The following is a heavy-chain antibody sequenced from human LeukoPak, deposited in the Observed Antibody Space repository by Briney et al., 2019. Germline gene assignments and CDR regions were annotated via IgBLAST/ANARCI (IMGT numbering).Heavy chain of an antibody. CDR3: ARHERLDYYDSSGYYFDY. V-gene: IGHV5-51*01. CDR1: GYSFPSYW. D-gene: IGHD3-22*01. CDR2: IYPGDSNT. J-gene: IGHJ4*02. Sequence: GESLKISCKGSGYSFPSYWIGWVRQMPGKGLEWRGIIYPGDSNTRYSPSFQGQVTISADKSISTAYLQWSSPKASDTAMYYCARHERLDYYDSSGYYFDYWGQGTLVTVSS.